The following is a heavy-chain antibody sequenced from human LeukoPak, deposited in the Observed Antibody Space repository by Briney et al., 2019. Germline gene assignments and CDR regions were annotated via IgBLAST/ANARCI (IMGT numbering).Heavy chain of an antibody. D-gene: IGHD1-1*01. CDR3: AKESTNEVYYYYGMGV. V-gene: IGHV3-30*18. J-gene: IGHJ6*02. CDR2: ISYDGSNK. Sequence: QPGGSLRLSCAASGFTFSSYGMHWVRQAPGKGLEGVAVISYDGSNKYYADSVKGRFTISRDNSKNTLYLQMNSLRAEDTAVYYCAKESTNEVYYYYGMGVWGQGTTVTVSS. CDR1: GFTFSSYG.